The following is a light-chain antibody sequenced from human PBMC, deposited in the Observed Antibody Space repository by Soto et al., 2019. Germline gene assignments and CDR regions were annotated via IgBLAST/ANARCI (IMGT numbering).Light chain of an antibody. CDR2: GAS. J-gene: IGKJ1*01. V-gene: IGKV3-20*01. CDR3: KKYGSSPWT. CDR1: QSVRHNN. Sequence: EIAFTQSPGTLSLSSGERANLSIRASQSVRHNNLNWYQQKPGQAPRLLIYGASSRATGIPDRFSGSGSGTDFTLTISRLEPEEFAVYYCKKYGSSPWTVGKGNKVDIK.